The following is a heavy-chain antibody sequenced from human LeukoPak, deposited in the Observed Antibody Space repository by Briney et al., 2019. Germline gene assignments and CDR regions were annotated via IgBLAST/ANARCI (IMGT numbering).Heavy chain of an antibody. CDR3: ARGGWCYDSSGYAA. V-gene: IGHV4-59*01. CDR2: IYYSGST. J-gene: IGHJ5*02. Sequence: PSETLSLTCTVSGGSISSYYWSWIRQPPGKGLEWIGYIYYSGSTNYNPSLKSRVTISVDTSKNQFSLKLSSVTAADTAVYYCARGGWCYDSSGYAAWGQGTLVTVSS. D-gene: IGHD3-22*01. CDR1: GGSISSYY.